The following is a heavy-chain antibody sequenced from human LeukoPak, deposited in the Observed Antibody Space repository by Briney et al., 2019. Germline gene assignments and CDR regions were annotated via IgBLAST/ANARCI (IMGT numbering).Heavy chain of an antibody. CDR3: ARTTSIGAGGSYWYFDL. J-gene: IGHJ2*01. CDR1: GYSFTSYW. Sequence: GESLKISCKGSGYSFTSYWIGWVRQMPGKGLEWMGIIYPGDSDTRYSPSFQGQVTISADKSISTAYLQWSSLKASDTAMYYCARTTSIGAGGSYWYFDLWGRGTLVTVSS. V-gene: IGHV5-51*01. CDR2: IYPGDSDT. D-gene: IGHD3-10*01.